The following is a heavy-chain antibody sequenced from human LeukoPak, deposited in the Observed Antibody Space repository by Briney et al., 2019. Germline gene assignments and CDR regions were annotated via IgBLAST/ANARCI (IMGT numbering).Heavy chain of an antibody. D-gene: IGHD3-10*01. CDR3: ARSRSEEMDFWFGGSGSYRPRYFDY. Sequence: SQTLSLTCTVSGGSISSGSYYWSWIRQPAGKGLEWIGRIYTSGSTNYNPSLKSRVTISVDTSKNQFSLKLSSVTAADTAVYYCARSRSEEMDFWFGGSGSYRPRYFDYWGQGTLVTVSS. J-gene: IGHJ4*02. CDR1: GGSISSGSYY. V-gene: IGHV4-61*02. CDR2: IYTSGST.